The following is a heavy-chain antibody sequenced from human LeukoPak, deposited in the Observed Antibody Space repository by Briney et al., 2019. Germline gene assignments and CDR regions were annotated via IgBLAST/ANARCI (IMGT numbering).Heavy chain of an antibody. D-gene: IGHD3-10*01. V-gene: IGHV1-69*13. J-gene: IGHJ5*02. CDR2: IIPIFGTA. CDR1: GGTFSSYA. Sequence: SVKVSCKASGGTFSSYAISWVRQAPGQGLEWMGGIIPIFGTANYAQKFQGRVTTTADESTSTAYTELSSLRSEDTAVYYCARDLMVRGAPTNWFDPWGQGTLVTVSS. CDR3: ARDLMVRGAPTNWFDP.